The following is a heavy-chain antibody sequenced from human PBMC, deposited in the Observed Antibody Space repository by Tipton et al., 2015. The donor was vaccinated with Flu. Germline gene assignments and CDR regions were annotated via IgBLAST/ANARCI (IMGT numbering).Heavy chain of an antibody. V-gene: IGHV4-59*08. CDR3: ASAPTMTTFCF. D-gene: IGHD4-17*01. CDR2: ISYSGTT. CDR1: GASISDYY. J-gene: IGHJ4*02. Sequence: LRLSCSVSGASISDYYWNWIRQRPGKGLEWLAHISYSGTTDYNPSLKSRLTVSADTSKNQFSLKLTSVTATDTAIYSCASAPTMTTFCFWGQGTLGTVSS.